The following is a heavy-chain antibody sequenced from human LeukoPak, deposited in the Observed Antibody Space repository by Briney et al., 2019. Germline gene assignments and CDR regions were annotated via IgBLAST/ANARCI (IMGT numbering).Heavy chain of an antibody. D-gene: IGHD4-17*01. J-gene: IGHJ4*02. Sequence: SQTLSLTCAVSGDSISSGGYSWSWIRQPPGKGLEWIGYIYHSGSTYYNPSLKSRVTISVDRSKNQFSLKLSSVTAADTAVYYCARGVYGDYVAYWSQGTLVTVSS. CDR3: ARGVYGDYVAY. CDR2: IYHSGST. CDR1: GDSISSGGYS. V-gene: IGHV4-30-2*01.